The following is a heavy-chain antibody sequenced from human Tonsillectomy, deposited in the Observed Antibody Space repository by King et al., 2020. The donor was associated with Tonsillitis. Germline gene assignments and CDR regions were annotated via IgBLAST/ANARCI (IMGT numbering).Heavy chain of an antibody. CDR2: ISDDGSKK. D-gene: IGHD4-17*01. CDR1: GFPFRSYG. J-gene: IGHJ6*02. V-gene: IGHV3-30*18. CDR3: AKSIGYGDYDYAMDV. Sequence: VQSGRSLRLSCAASGFPFRSYGMHWVRQAPGKGLEWVILISDDGSKKYYADSVMGRFTISRDNAKNTLYLQMNSLTAEDTAVYYCAKSIGYGDYDYAMDVWGQGTTVTVSS.